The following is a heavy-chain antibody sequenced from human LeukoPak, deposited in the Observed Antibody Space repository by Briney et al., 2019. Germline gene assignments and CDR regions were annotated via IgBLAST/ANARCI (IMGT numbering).Heavy chain of an antibody. J-gene: IGHJ4*02. Sequence: PGRSLRLPCTASGFTFGDYAMSWVRQAPGKGLEWVGFIRSKAYGGTTEYAASVRGRFTISRDDSKSIAYPQMNSLKTEDTAVYYCTRGSGWYDYWGQGTLVTVSS. CDR3: TRGSGWYDY. V-gene: IGHV3-49*04. CDR1: GFTFGDYA. CDR2: IRSKAYGGTT. D-gene: IGHD6-19*01.